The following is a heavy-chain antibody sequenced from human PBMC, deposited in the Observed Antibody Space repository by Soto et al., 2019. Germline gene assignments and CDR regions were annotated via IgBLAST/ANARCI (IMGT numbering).Heavy chain of an antibody. J-gene: IGHJ6*02. CDR2: MNPNSGNT. D-gene: IGHD1-1*01. CDR1: GYTFTSYD. Sequence: QVQLVQSGAEVKKPGASVKVSCKASGYTFTSYDINWVRQATGQGLEWMGWMNPNSGNTGYAQKFRGRVTMTRNTSRSTAYMELSSLRSEDTAVYYCARKRTGTASMDVWGQGTTVTVSS. V-gene: IGHV1-8*01. CDR3: ARKRTGTASMDV.